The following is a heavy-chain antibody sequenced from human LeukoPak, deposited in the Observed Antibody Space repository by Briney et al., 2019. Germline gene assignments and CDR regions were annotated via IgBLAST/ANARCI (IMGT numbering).Heavy chain of an antibody. D-gene: IGHD3-16*01. Sequence: GGSLRLSCAASGFTVSSNYMSWVRQAPGKGLEWASVIYSGGSTYYADSVKGRFTISRHNSKNTLYLQMNSLRAEDTAVYYCARAPYTIKYYFDYWGQGTLVTVSS. CDR2: IYSGGST. V-gene: IGHV3-53*04. CDR3: ARAPYTIKYYFDY. J-gene: IGHJ4*02. CDR1: GFTVSSNY.